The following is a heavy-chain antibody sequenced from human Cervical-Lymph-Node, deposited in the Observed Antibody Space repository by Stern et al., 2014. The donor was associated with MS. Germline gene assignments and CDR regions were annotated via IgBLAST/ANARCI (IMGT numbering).Heavy chain of an antibody. CDR3: ARLGSGYDASYLDF. J-gene: IGHJ4*02. CDR2: IIPIFGTA. CDR1: GGTFSTEK. D-gene: IGHD5-12*01. Sequence: QMQLVQYGSEARKPGSSVKVSCKVSGGTFSTEKISWVRQAPGQGLEWMGAIIPIFGTADYAQRFQDRVTIIADESTSEVHMELSSLTSEDTGVYYCARLGSGYDASYLDFWGQGMLVTVSA. V-gene: IGHV1-69*01.